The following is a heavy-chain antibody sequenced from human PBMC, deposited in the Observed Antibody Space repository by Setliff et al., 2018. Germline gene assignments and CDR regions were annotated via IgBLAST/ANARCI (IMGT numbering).Heavy chain of an antibody. CDR3: ARRGLGYDFWSGYYTMYYFDY. CDR2: INPNSGNT. D-gene: IGHD3-3*01. Sequence: ASVKVSCKASGGTFSSYAISWVRQAPGQGLEWMGWINPNSGNTGYAQKFQGRVTITRNTSISTAYMELSSLRSEDTAVYYCARRGLGYDFWSGYYTMYYFDYWGQGTLVTVSS. J-gene: IGHJ4*02. V-gene: IGHV1-8*03. CDR1: GGTFSSYA.